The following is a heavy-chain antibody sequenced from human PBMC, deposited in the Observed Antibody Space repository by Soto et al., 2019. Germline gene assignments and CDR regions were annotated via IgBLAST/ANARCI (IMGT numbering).Heavy chain of an antibody. J-gene: IGHJ4*02. CDR3: ARALLHTNVVPDFDY. V-gene: IGHV1-18*01. CDR1: DYTFTTYG. D-gene: IGHD2-15*01. CDR2: ISTDTGNT. Sequence: QVQLVQSGAEVKKPGASVRVSCKASDYTFTTYGITWVRQAPGQGLEWMGWISTDTGNTNYAQKLQDRVTMTTDISTSTAYMELRSLRSDDTAVYYCARALLHTNVVPDFDYWGQGTPVTVSS.